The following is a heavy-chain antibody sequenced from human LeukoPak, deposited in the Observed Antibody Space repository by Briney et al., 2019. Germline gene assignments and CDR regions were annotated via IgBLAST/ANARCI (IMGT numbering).Heavy chain of an antibody. Sequence: VASVKVSCKASGYTFINYDINWVRQADGQGPEWMGWMNPKSGNTGYAQRFQGRVTMTRDISINTAYMELNSLRSEDTAVYYCARAPPSHCSGGRCYSWGFVEDWGQGTLVTVSS. J-gene: IGHJ4*02. V-gene: IGHV1-8*01. CDR2: MNPKSGNT. CDR1: GYTFINYD. D-gene: IGHD2-15*01. CDR3: ARAPPSHCSGGRCYSWGFVED.